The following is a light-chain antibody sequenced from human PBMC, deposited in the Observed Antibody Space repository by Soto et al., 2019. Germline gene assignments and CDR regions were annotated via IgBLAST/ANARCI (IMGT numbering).Light chain of an antibody. CDR3: QQYSSPRT. V-gene: IGKV3-20*01. J-gene: IGKJ1*01. Sequence: DIVLTQSPGALSLSPGERATLSCRASQSVSSNHLAWYQQKPGQAPRLLIYGGSSRATGIPVRFSGSGSETDFTLTITRLEPEDFAVYYCQQYSSPRTFGQGTKVDLK. CDR2: GGS. CDR1: QSVSSNH.